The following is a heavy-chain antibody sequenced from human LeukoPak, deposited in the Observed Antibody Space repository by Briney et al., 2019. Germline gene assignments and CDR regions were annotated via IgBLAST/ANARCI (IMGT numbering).Heavy chain of an antibody. V-gene: IGHV3-30*02. J-gene: IGHJ5*02. Sequence: GGSLRLSCAASGFTFSSYGMHWVRQAPGKGLEWVAFIRYDGSNKYHADSVKGRFTISRDNSKNTLYLQMNSLRAEDTAVYYCAKTYYDFWSGYSWGQGTLVTVSS. D-gene: IGHD3-3*01. CDR1: GFTFSSYG. CDR3: AKTYYDFWSGYS. CDR2: IRYDGSNK.